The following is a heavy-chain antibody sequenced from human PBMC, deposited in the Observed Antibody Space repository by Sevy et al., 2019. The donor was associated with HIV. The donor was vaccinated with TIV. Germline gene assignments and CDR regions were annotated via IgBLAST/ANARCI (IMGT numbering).Heavy chain of an antibody. CDR1: GFSFSTYA. CDR2: ISGSGTST. Sequence: GGSLRLSCAASGFSFSTYAMTWVRQAPGKGLEWVSGISGSGTSTYYTDSVKGRFTISRDNSKNTVYLQMNNLRAEDTAVYYCAKETPLSGSSYWGRGTLVTVSS. D-gene: IGHD1-26*01. J-gene: IGHJ4*02. CDR3: AKETPLSGSSY. V-gene: IGHV3-23*01.